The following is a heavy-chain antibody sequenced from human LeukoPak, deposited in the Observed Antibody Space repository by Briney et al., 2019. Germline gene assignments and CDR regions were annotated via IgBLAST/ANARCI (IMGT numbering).Heavy chain of an antibody. V-gene: IGHV1-2*06. Sequence: ASVKVSCKASGYTFTGYYMHWVRQAPGQRLEWMGHIKLNSGDTSSAQKFLGRVTMTRDTSISTAYMELSSLRSDDTAVYYCARAPYSPLPNDYGGKRTLVTVSS. CDR3: ARAPYSPLPNDY. CDR2: IKLNSGDT. D-gene: IGHD2-21*01. CDR1: GYTFTGYY. J-gene: IGHJ4*02.